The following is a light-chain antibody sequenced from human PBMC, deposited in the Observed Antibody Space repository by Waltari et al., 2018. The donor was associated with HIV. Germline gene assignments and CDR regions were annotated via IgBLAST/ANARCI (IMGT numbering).Light chain of an antibody. CDR1: TSDFNDNKY. J-gene: IGLJ2*01. CDR2: EVS. CDR3: SSYKTRNSVV. V-gene: IGLV2-14*01. Sequence: QSALIQLASVSGSPGQSVTIPCTGTTSDFNDNKYASWYQQHPGRAPKLIIFEVSYRPSGVSDRFSGSKSGSTASLTISGLQTEDEADYYCSSYKTRNSVVFGGGTELIV.